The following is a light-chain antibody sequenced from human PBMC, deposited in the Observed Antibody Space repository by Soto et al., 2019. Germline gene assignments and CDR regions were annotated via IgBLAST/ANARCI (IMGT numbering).Light chain of an antibody. CDR3: CSYAGSYTHV. J-gene: IGLJ1*01. CDR2: EVT. V-gene: IGLV2-14*01. CDR1: RDDIGAYDY. Sequence: QSVLTQPASVSGSPGQSITISCAGTRDDIGAYDYVSWYQQHPGNAPKLLVYEVTNRPSGVSDRFSGSKSGNTASLTISGLQAEDEADYYCCSYAGSYTHVFGTGTRSPS.